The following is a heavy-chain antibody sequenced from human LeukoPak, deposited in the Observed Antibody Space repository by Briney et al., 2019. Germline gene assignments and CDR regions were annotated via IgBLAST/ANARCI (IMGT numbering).Heavy chain of an antibody. V-gene: IGHV3-23*01. Sequence: GGSLRLSCAASGFTFSRYAMSWVRQAPGKGLEWVSAISGSGGSTYYADSVKGRFTISRDNSKNTLYLQMNSLRAEDTAVYYCAKDLRTSSTSCDDAFDIWGQGTMVTVSS. CDR1: GFTFSRYA. D-gene: IGHD2-2*01. CDR3: AKDLRTSSTSCDDAFDI. CDR2: ISGSGGST. J-gene: IGHJ3*02.